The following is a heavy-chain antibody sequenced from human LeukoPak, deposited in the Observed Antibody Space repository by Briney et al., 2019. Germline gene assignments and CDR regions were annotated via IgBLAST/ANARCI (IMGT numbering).Heavy chain of an antibody. V-gene: IGHV3-74*01. Sequence: GGSLRLSCAASGFTFSRYWMHWVRRAPGRGLVWVSRFNSDGSSTNYADYMKGRFTISRDNAKNTLFLQMDSLRAEDTAVYYCARPSEYCSSTTCSIDYWGQGTLVTVSS. CDR1: GFTFSRYW. D-gene: IGHD2-2*01. CDR2: FNSDGSST. J-gene: IGHJ4*02. CDR3: ARPSEYCSSTTCSIDY.